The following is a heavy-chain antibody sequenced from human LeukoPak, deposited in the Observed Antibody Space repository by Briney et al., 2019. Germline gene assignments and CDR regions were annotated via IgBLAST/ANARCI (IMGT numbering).Heavy chain of an antibody. CDR3: ARAHCSSTSCYAGRGWFEP. Sequence: SETLSLTCTVSGGSISSYDWSGIRQPPGKGLEWIGYIYYSGSTNYNPSLKSRVTISVDTSKNQFSLKLSSVTAADTAVYYCARAHCSSTSCYAGRGWFEPWGQGTLVTVSS. CDR2: IYYSGST. V-gene: IGHV4-59*01. J-gene: IGHJ5*02. D-gene: IGHD2-2*01. CDR1: GGSISSYD.